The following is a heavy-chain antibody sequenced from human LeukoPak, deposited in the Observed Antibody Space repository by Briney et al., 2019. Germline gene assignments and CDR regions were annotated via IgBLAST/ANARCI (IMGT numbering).Heavy chain of an antibody. D-gene: IGHD4-17*01. CDR3: ASREDYARSRYFDY. J-gene: IGHJ4*02. CDR2: INHSGST. V-gene: IGHV4-34*01. Sequence: SETLSLTCAVYCGSFSDYYWSWIRQPPRKGLEWIGEINHSGSTNYNPSLKSRVTISVDTSKNQFSLKLSSVTAADTAVYYCASREDYARSRYFDYWGQGTLVTVSS. CDR1: CGSFSDYY.